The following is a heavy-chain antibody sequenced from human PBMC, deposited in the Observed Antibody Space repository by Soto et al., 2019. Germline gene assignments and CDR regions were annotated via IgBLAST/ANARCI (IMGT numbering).Heavy chain of an antibody. J-gene: IGHJ6*02. V-gene: IGHV3-30*04. CDR1: GFTFSNYA. Sequence: GGSLRLSCTTSGFTFSNYAMHWVRQAPGKGLEWVAVISYDGSDIYYSDSVKGRFTISRDNSKNTVYLQMNSLRAEDTAVYYCARDSGYGMDVWGQGTTVTVSS. CDR3: ARDSGYGMDV. D-gene: IGHD2-8*02. CDR2: ISYDGSDI.